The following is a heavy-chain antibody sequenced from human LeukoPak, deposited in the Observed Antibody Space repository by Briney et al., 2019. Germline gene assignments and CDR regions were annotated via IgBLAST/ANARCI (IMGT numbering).Heavy chain of an antibody. CDR1: GFTFSSYG. Sequence: GSLRLSCAASGFTFSSYGMHWVRQAPGKGLEWVAVIWYDGSNKYYADSVKGRFTISRDNSKNTLYLQMNSLRAEDTAVYYCARTRIAARPDYFDYWGQGTLVTVSS. V-gene: IGHV3-33*01. J-gene: IGHJ4*02. D-gene: IGHD6-6*01. CDR3: ARTRIAARPDYFDY. CDR2: IWYDGSNK.